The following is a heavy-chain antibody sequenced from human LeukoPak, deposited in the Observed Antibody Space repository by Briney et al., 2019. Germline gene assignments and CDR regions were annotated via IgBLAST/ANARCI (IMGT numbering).Heavy chain of an antibody. J-gene: IGHJ4*02. CDR2: INGDGSTT. CDR3: ARRNY. CDR1: GFTFSSYW. V-gene: IGHV3-74*01. Sequence: GGSLRLSCAASGFTFSSYWMHWVRQAPGKGLVWVSRINGDGSTTSYADSVKGRITISRDNAKNTLYLQMNTLRAEDTAVYYCARRNYWGQGTLVTVSS.